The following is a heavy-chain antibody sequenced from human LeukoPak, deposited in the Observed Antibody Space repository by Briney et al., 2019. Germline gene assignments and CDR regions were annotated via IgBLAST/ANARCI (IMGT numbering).Heavy chain of an antibody. CDR2: ISGSGGST. J-gene: IGHJ4*02. D-gene: IGHD5-12*01. Sequence: PGGSLRLSCAASGFTFSSCAMSWVRQAPGKGLEWVSAISGSGGSTYYADSVKGRFTISRDNSKNTLYLQMNSLRAEDTAVYYCAKDPGYSGYDYYFDYWGQGTLVTVSS. CDR1: GFTFSSCA. CDR3: AKDPGYSGYDYYFDY. V-gene: IGHV3-23*01.